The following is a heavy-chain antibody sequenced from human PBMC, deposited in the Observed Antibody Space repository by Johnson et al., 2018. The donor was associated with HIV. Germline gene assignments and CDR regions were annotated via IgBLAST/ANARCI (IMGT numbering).Heavy chain of an antibody. D-gene: IGHD3-22*01. J-gene: IGHJ3*02. V-gene: IGHV3-30-3*02. CDR2: VSYDGSNK. CDR1: GFSFSSYA. Sequence: VQLVESGGGVVQPGRSLRLSCAASGFSFSSYAMHWVRQAPGKGLEWVAVVSYDGSNKYYADSVKGRFTISRDNAKNTLYLQMNSLRAEDTAVYYCAKHSSGYRDAFDIWGQGTMVTVSS. CDR3: AKHSSGYRDAFDI.